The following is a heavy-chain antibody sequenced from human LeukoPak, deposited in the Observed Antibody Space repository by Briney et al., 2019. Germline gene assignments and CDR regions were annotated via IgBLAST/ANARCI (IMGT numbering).Heavy chain of an antibody. J-gene: IGHJ4*02. CDR3: ARDGSGWYSDY. Sequence: GGSLRLSCAASGFTFNDYGMSWVRQAPGKGLEWVSGISWNGGDTGYVDSVKGRFTISRDNAKYSLYLQMNSLRAEDTALYYCARDGSGWYSDYWGQGTPVIVSS. CDR2: ISWNGGDT. D-gene: IGHD6-19*01. V-gene: IGHV3-20*04. CDR1: GFTFNDYG.